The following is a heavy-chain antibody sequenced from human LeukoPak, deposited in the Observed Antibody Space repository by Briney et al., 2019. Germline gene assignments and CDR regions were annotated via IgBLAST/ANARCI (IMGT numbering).Heavy chain of an antibody. J-gene: IGHJ4*02. CDR2: INHSGST. CDR1: GGSFSGYY. D-gene: IGHD3-10*01. CDR3: ARGTMVRGEMKGVDY. Sequence: PSETLSLTCAVYGGSFSGYYWSWIRQPPGKGLEWIGEINHSGSTNYNPSLKSRVTISVDTSKNQFSLKLSSVTAADTAVYYCARGTMVRGEMKGVDYWGQGALVTVSS. V-gene: IGHV4-34*01.